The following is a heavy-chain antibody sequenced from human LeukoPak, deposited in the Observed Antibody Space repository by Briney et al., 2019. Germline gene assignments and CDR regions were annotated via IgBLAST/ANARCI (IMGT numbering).Heavy chain of an antibody. CDR1: GCSISSSSYY. CDR2: IYYSGST. Sequence: SETLSLTCTVSGCSISSSSYYWGWIRQPPGKGLEWIVSIYYSGSTYYNPSLKSRVTISVDTSKNQFSLKLSSVTAADTAVYYCANGPITMVRGVMGRSAFDIWGQGTMVTVSS. V-gene: IGHV4-39*01. J-gene: IGHJ3*02. D-gene: IGHD3-10*01. CDR3: ANGPITMVRGVMGRSAFDI.